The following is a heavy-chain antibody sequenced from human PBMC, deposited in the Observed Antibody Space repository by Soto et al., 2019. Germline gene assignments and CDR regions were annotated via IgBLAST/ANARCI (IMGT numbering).Heavy chain of an antibody. V-gene: IGHV3-23*01. J-gene: IGHJ4*02. CDR3: AKSYSSNWYDYFDY. D-gene: IGHD6-13*01. Sequence: LRLSCAASGFTFSSYAMSWVRQAPGKGLEWVSAISGSGDSTYYADSVKGRFTISRDTSKNTLYLQMDSLRAEDTALYYCAKSYSSNWYDYFDYWGQGTLVTVSS. CDR1: GFTFSSYA. CDR2: ISGSGDST.